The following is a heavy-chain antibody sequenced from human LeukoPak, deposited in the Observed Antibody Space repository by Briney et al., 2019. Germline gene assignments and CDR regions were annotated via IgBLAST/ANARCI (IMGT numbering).Heavy chain of an antibody. V-gene: IGHV3-21*04. CDR1: GFTFSSYS. CDR3: AKGVIVSATTGDGMDV. Sequence: KPGGSLRLSCAASGFTFSSYSMNWVRQAPGRWLEWVSSISGSSSYKYYADSVKGRFTISRDNSKKTVYMQMNSLRVEHTAVYYCAKGVIVSATTGDGMDVWGQGTTVIVSS. CDR2: ISGSSSYK. J-gene: IGHJ6*02. D-gene: IGHD2-2*01.